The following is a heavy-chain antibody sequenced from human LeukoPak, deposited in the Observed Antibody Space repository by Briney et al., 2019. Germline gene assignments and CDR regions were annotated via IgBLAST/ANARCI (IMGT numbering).Heavy chain of an antibody. CDR2: IYYSGST. J-gene: IGHJ4*02. CDR1: GGSISSGGYY. CDR3: ARHRGPGIAALDY. D-gene: IGHD6-13*01. V-gene: IGHV4-61*08. Sequence: SQTLSLTCTVSGGSISSGGYYWSWIRQPPGKGLEWIGYIYYSGSTNYNPSLKSRVTISVDTSKNQFSLKLSSVTAADTAVYYCARHRGPGIAALDYWGQGTLVTVSS.